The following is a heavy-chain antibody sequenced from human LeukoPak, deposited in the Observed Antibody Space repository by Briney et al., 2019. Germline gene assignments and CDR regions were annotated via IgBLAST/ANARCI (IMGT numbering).Heavy chain of an antibody. CDR1: GYTFTSYG. CDR2: IGAYNGNT. Sequence: GASVKVSCKASGYTFTSYGISWVRQAPGQGLEWMGWIGAYNGNTNYAQKLQGRVTMTTDTSTSTAYMELRSLRSDDTAVYYCARGLEYCTGGVCYGRGSLDYWGQGTLVTVSS. CDR3: ARGLEYCTGGVCYGRGSLDY. V-gene: IGHV1-18*01. D-gene: IGHD2-8*02. J-gene: IGHJ4*02.